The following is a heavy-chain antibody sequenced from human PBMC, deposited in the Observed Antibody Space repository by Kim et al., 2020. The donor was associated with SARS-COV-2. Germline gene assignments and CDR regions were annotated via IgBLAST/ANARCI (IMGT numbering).Heavy chain of an antibody. CDR2: LGGGGTDP. Sequence: GGSLRLSCVASGFTFSNYMMHWVRQAPGKGLVWVSRLGGGGTDPVYADSVKGRFIISRDNAKNTLTLQMNSLSADDTAVYYCSRAQYTYGLDSWGQGILVTVSS. D-gene: IGHD5-18*01. CDR1: GFTFSNYM. CDR3: SRAQYTYGLDS. V-gene: IGHV3-74*01. J-gene: IGHJ4*02.